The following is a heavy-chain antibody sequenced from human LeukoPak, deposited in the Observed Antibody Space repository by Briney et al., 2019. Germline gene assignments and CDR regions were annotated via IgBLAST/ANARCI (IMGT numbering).Heavy chain of an antibody. CDR1: GGSIRSSRYY. CDR3: GNFDF. CDR2: IYSNGGT. J-gene: IGHJ3*01. V-gene: IGHV4-39*01. Sequence: PSETLSLTCTASGGSIRSSRYYWGWIRQPPGKGLEWIGSIYSNGGTYYNPSFRSRVTMSVDTSKNQFSLKLTSVTAAETAVYYCGNFDFWGQGTMVIVSS.